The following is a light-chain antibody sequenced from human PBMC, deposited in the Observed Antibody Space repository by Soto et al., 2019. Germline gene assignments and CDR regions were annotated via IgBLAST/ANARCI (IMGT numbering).Light chain of an antibody. CDR1: QAISNY. CDR3: QQYEGLPLT. J-gene: IGKJ4*01. Sequence: DIQMTQSPSSLSASVGDRVTITCQASQAISNYLNWYQQKPGKAPKLLIFDASNVETGVPSRFSGSGSGTHFTFTIPSLQAEDIATYYCQQYEGLPLTFGGGTKIEI. CDR2: DAS. V-gene: IGKV1-33*01.